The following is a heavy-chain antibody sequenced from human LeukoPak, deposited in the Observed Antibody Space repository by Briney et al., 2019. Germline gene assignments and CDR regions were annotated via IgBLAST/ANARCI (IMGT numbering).Heavy chain of an antibody. D-gene: IGHD3-9*01. CDR1: GGSFSGYY. Sequence: PSETLSLTCAVYGGSFSGYYWSWIRQPPGKGLEWIGEINHSGSTNYNPSLKSRVTISVDTSKNQFSLKLSSVTAADTAVYYCARMRYFDWLLIDYWGQGALVTVSS. J-gene: IGHJ4*02. CDR2: INHSGST. CDR3: ARMRYFDWLLIDY. V-gene: IGHV4-34*01.